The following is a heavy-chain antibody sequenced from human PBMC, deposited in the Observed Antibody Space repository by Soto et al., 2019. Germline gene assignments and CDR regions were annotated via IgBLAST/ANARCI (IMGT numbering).Heavy chain of an antibody. Sequence: QLQLQESGPGLVKPSETLSLTCTVSGGSISSSSYYWGWIRQPPGKGLEWIGSLYYSGSTYYNPSLKCRVTISVDTSKNQFSLKLSSVTAADTAVYYCARQERWYYDSSGVTFDYWGQGTLVTVSS. CDR1: GGSISSSSYY. CDR2: LYYSGST. CDR3: ARQERWYYDSSGVTFDY. V-gene: IGHV4-39*01. J-gene: IGHJ4*02. D-gene: IGHD3-22*01.